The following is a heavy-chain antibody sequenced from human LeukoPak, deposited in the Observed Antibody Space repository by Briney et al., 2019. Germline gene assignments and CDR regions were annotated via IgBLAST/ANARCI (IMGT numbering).Heavy chain of an antibody. J-gene: IGHJ4*02. CDR3: ASRALGPYYYDSSGYYSYFFDY. D-gene: IGHD3-22*01. V-gene: IGHV4-39*01. Sequence: PSETLSLTCTVSGGSISSSSYYWGWIRQPPGKGLEWIGSIYYSGGTYYNPSLKSRVTISVDTSKNQFSLKLSSVTAADTAVYYCASRALGPYYYDSSGYYSYFFDYWGQGTLVTVSS. CDR2: IYYSGGT. CDR1: GGSISSSSYY.